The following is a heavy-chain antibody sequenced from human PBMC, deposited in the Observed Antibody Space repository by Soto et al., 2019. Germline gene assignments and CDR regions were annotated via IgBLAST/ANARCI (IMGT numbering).Heavy chain of an antibody. Sequence: PGGSLRLSCAASGFTFSSYGMHWVRQAPGKGLEWVAVIWYDGSNKYYADSVKGRFTISRDNSKNTLYLQMNSLRAEDTAVYYCVREGSLTIFGVVLINARGMDVWGQGTTVTVSS. CDR3: VREGSLTIFGVVLINARGMDV. J-gene: IGHJ6*02. D-gene: IGHD3-3*01. CDR2: IWYDGSNK. CDR1: GFTFSSYG. V-gene: IGHV3-33*01.